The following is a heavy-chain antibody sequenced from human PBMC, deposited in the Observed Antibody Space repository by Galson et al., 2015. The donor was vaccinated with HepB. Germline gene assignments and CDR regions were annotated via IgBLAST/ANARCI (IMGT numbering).Heavy chain of an antibody. Sequence: SGRTKNNPSLKSRVTISVDTSKKQFSLRLSSVTAADTAVYYCARGKGGYYGSGSDYFGMDVWSQGTTATVSS. V-gene: IGHV4-34*01. D-gene: IGHD3-10*01. CDR3: ARGKGGYYGSGSDYFGMDV. J-gene: IGHJ6*02. CDR2: SGRT.